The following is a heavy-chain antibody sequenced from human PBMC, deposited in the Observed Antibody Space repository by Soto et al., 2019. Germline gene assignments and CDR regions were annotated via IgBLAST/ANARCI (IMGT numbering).Heavy chain of an antibody. Sequence: PGGSLRLSCAASGFTFSSYAMHWVRQAPGKGLEWVAVISYDGSNKYYADSVKGRFTISRDNSKNTLYLQMNSLRAEDTAVYYCARAPDQFLEWLSHYYGMDVWGQGTTVTVSS. CDR1: GFTFSSYA. D-gene: IGHD3-3*01. CDR2: ISYDGSNK. CDR3: ARAPDQFLEWLSHYYGMDV. J-gene: IGHJ6*02. V-gene: IGHV3-30-3*01.